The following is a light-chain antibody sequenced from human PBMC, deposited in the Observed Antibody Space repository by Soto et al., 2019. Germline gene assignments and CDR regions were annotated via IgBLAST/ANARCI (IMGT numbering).Light chain of an antibody. CDR2: LNSDGSH. Sequence: QLVLTQSPSASASLGASVKLTCTLSSGHSSYAIAWHQQQPEKGPRYLMKLNSDGSHSKGDGIPHRFSGSSSGAERYLTISSLQSEDEADYYCQTWGTGIVVFGGGTKLTVL. CDR1: SGHSSYA. CDR3: QTWGTGIVV. J-gene: IGLJ2*01. V-gene: IGLV4-69*01.